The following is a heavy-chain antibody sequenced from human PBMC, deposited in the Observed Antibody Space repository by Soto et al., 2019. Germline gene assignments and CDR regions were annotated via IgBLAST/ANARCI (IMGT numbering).Heavy chain of an antibody. J-gene: IGHJ4*02. CDR2: INHSGST. CDR1: GGSFSGYY. D-gene: IGHD1-1*01. V-gene: IGHV4-34*01. CDR3: TRGGDAYKNGH. Sequence: SETLSLTCAVYGGSFSGYYWTWIRQPPGTGLEWIGEINHSGSTNYNPSLKSRVTISVDTSKNQFSLKLTSVTAADTAVYYCTRGGDAYKNGHWGQGTLVTVSS.